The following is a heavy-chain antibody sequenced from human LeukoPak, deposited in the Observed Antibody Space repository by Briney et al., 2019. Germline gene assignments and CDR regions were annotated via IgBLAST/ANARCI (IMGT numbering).Heavy chain of an antibody. CDR2: ISYYGSNK. CDR1: GFTFSSYG. CDR3: AKSGVVWFGEFSPKRCYYMDV. D-gene: IGHD3-10*01. Sequence: GGSLRHSFSASGFTFSSYGMHWVRQAPGKGLGWGAVISYYGSNKNYADSVKGRVTISSDNSKNTLYQQINSLRAEDTAVYYCAKSGVVWFGEFSPKRCYYMDVWGKGTTVTVSS. V-gene: IGHV3-30*18. J-gene: IGHJ6*03.